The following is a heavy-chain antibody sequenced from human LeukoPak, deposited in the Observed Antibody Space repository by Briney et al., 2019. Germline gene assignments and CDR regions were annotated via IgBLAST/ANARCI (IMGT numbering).Heavy chain of an antibody. J-gene: IGHJ4*02. V-gene: IGHV3-23*01. CDR3: AKDTGYSGYDSLDY. D-gene: IGHD5-12*01. Sequence: PGGSLRLSCAVSGFTFSSYAMSWVRQAPGKGLEWVSGISGSGGSTYYADSVKGRFTISRDNPKNTLYLQMNSLRAEDTAVYYCAKDTGYSGYDSLDYWGQGILVTVSS. CDR1: GFTFSSYA. CDR2: ISGSGGST.